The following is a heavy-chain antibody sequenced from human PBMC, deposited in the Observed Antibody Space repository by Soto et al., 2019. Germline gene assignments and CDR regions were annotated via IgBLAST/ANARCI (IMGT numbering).Heavy chain of an antibody. CDR3: AKAGDLYDHRGYSFDS. D-gene: IGHD5-12*01. CDR2: ISVSGVDA. V-gene: IGHV3-23*01. CDR1: GFTFSNYA. J-gene: IGHJ4*02. Sequence: EVQLSESGGGLEQPGGSLRLSCAASGFTFSNYAMSWVRQAPGKGLEWVSAISVSGVDAYFADSVKGRFAISRDNSENTLYLHMNSLRPDDTAVYFCAKAGDLYDHRGYSFDSWGQGTLVAVSS.